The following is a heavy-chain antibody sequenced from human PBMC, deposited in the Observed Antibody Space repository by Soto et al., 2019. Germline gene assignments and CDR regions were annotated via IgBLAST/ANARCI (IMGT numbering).Heavy chain of an antibody. CDR1: GFTFSSYG. Sequence: GGSLRLSCAASGFTFSSYGMHWVRQAPGKGLEWVAVISYDGSNKYYADSVKGRFTISRDNSKNTLYLQMNSLRAEDTAVYYCAKDLIAPPNVLRFLEWPRRYGVRWFDPWGQGTLVTVSS. J-gene: IGHJ5*02. CDR3: AKDLIAPPNVLRFLEWPRRYGVRWFDP. V-gene: IGHV3-30*18. CDR2: ISYDGSNK. D-gene: IGHD3-3*01.